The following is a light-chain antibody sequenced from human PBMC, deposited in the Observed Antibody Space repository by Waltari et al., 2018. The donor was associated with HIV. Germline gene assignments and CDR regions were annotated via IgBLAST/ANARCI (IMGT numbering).Light chain of an antibody. CDR2: EDN. CDR3: QAWDSSTVV. V-gene: IGLV3-1*01. CDR1: KLGDKY. J-gene: IGLJ2*01. Sequence: SYELTQPPSVSVSPGQTASITCSGDKLGDKYAYWYQQKPGQSPVLVLYEDNKRPSGLPERLSGSNSGNTATLTISGTQAMDEADYYCQAWDSSTVVFGGGTKLTVL.